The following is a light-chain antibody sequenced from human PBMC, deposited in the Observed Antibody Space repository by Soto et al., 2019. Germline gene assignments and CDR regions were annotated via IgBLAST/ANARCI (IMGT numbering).Light chain of an antibody. Sequence: EIVMTQSPATLSVSPGERATLSCRASQSVNSNLAWYQQKTGQAPRLLLYCASTRATGVPSWFSGGGPGTEFTLTVSSLQEEELALYLCQQYNNWPTLGPGTKVELK. CDR2: CAS. CDR3: QQYNNWPT. J-gene: IGKJ1*01. V-gene: IGKV3-15*01. CDR1: QSVNSN.